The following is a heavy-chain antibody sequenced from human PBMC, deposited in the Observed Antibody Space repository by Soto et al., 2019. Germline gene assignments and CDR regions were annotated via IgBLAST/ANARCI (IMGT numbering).Heavy chain of an antibody. J-gene: IGHJ4*02. CDR3: AREGAVAGSQDF. V-gene: IGHV3-33*01. CDR1: GFMFSDYG. CDR2: IWYDGNYK. Sequence: VGSLRLSCAASGFMFSDYGMHWVGQAPGKGLEWVAIIWYDGNYKYYSESAKGRLTISRDNSNNTLYLQMNNLRVEDTAVYFCAREGAVAGSQDFWGQGTLVTVSS. D-gene: IGHD6-19*01.